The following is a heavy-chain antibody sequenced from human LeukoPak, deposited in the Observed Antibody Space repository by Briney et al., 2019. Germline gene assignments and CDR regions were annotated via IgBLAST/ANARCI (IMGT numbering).Heavy chain of an antibody. D-gene: IGHD1-14*01. Sequence: WGSLRLSCAASGFTFSSYAMSWVRQAPGKGLEWVSAISGSGGSTYYADSVKGRFTISRDNSKNTLYLQMNSLRAEDTAVYYCAKDLVPRKEPPYYFDYWGQGTLVTVSS. J-gene: IGHJ4*02. CDR1: GFTFSSYA. CDR2: ISGSGGST. V-gene: IGHV3-23*01. CDR3: AKDLVPRKEPPYYFDY.